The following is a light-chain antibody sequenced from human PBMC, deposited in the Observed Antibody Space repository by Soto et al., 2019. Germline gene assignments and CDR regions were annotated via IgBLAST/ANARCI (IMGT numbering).Light chain of an antibody. CDR1: SSDVGSYNR. CDR2: DVT. J-gene: IGLJ1*01. Sequence: QSVLTQPPSVSGSPGQSVAISCTGTSSDVGSYNRVAWYQQPPGTAPKLIIYDVTNRPSGVPDRFSGSKSGNTASLTISGLQALDEADYYCNSLTTSRTYLFGNGSKVTVL. CDR3: NSLTTSRTYL. V-gene: IGLV2-18*02.